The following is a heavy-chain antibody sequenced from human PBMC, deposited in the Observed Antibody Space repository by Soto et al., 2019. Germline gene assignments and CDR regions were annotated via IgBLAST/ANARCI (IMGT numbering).Heavy chain of an antibody. CDR1: GGSISSYY. Sequence: QVQLQESGPGLVKPSETLSLTCTVSGGSISSYYWSWIRQPPGKGLEWIGYIYYSGSTNYNPSLKSRVTISVDTSKNQFSLKLSSVTAADTAVYYCARDAITMVRGVRAFDIWGQGTMVTVSS. J-gene: IGHJ3*02. CDR2: IYYSGST. V-gene: IGHV4-59*01. D-gene: IGHD3-10*01. CDR3: ARDAITMVRGVRAFDI.